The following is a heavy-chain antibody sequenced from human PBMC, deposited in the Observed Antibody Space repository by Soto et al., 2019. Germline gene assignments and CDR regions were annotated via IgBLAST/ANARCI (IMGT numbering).Heavy chain of an antibody. Sequence: QVQLQESGPGLVKPSQTLSLACTVSGGSISSGGYYWSWIRQHPGKGLEWIGYIYYSGSTYYNPSIKSRVTISVDTSKNQFSLKLSSVTAADTAVYYCARDRGGGFGELHWFDPWGQGTLVTVSS. J-gene: IGHJ5*02. V-gene: IGHV4-31*03. CDR2: IYYSGST. D-gene: IGHD3-10*01. CDR1: GGSISSGGYY. CDR3: ARDRGGGFGELHWFDP.